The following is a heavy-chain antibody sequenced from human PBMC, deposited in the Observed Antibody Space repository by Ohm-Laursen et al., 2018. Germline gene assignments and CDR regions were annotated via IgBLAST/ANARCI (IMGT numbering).Heavy chain of an antibody. D-gene: IGHD3-3*01. CDR1: GFTFSSYA. CDR3: AMDFWSGYYSRIDY. Sequence: SLRLSCAASGFTFSSYAMSWVRQAPGKGLEWVSAISGSGGSTYYADSVKGRFTISRDNSKNTLYLQMNSLRSEDTAVYYCAMDFWSGYYSRIDYWGQGTLVTVSS. CDR2: ISGSGGST. V-gene: IGHV3-23*01. J-gene: IGHJ4*02.